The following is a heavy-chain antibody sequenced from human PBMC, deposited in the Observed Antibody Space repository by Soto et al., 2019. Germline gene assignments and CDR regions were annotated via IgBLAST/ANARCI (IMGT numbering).Heavy chain of an antibody. CDR2: IYFSGTT. J-gene: IGHJ5*02. D-gene: IGHD3-10*01. CDR3: ARQGADTMFRGVIKVWFEN. CDR1: GDSISSSIHY. V-gene: IGHV4-39*01. Sequence: QLQLQESGPGLVKPSDTLSLTCRVSGDSISSSIHYWSWIRQPPGKGLEWIGTIYFSGTTYDNPSLRGRVTISVYTSSNQFSLTLNSVTAADTAVYYFARQGADTMFRGVIKVWFENWGQGALVTVSS.